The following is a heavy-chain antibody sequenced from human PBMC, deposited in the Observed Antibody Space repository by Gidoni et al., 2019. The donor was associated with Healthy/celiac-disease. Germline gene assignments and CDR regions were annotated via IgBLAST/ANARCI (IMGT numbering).Heavy chain of an antibody. CDR2: IWYDGSNK. V-gene: IGHV3-33*01. CDR1: GFTFSSYG. J-gene: IGHJ6*02. D-gene: IGHD5-18*01. CDR3: ARDGQLWWSNPNYYYYGMDV. Sequence: QVQLVESGGGVVQPGRSLRLSCAASGFTFSSYGMHWVRQAPGKGLDGVAVIWYDGSNKYYADSVKGRFTISRDNSKNMLYLQMNSLRAEDTAVYYCARDGQLWWSNPNYYYYGMDVWGQGTTVTVSS.